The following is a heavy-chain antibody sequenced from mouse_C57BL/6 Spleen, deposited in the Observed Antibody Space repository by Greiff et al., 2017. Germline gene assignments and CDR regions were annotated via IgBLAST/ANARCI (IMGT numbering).Heavy chain of an antibody. J-gene: IGHJ2*01. CDR3: ARILDY. Sequence: QVQLKESGAELVKPGASVKISCKASGYAFSRYWINWVKQRPGKGLEWIGQIYPGDGDTYYNEKFKGKATLTAAKSSSTASMPLSSLTSEDCAVDFCARILDYWGQGTTLTVSS. CDR1: GYAFSRYW. V-gene: IGHV1-80*01. CDR2: IYPGDGDT.